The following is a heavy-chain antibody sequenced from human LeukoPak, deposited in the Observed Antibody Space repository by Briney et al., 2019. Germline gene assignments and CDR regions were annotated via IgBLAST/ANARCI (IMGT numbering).Heavy chain of an antibody. D-gene: IGHD2-8*01. CDR1: GFTFSNYW. CDR3: GRVSQWAFDY. V-gene: IGHV3-7*01. CDR2: IKEDGSEK. J-gene: IGHJ4*02. Sequence: GGSLRLSCAASGFTFSNYWMGSVRQAPGKGLEWVANIKEDGSEKYYVDSVKGRFTISRDNAKNSLYLQVNSLRAEDTAVYYCGRVSQWAFDYWGQGTLVTVSS.